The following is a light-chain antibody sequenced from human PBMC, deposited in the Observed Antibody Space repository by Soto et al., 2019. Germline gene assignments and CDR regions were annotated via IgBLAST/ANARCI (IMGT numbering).Light chain of an antibody. CDR1: RSDIGDSNF. CDR3: ASFRSGTLLV. V-gene: IGLV2-14*01. J-gene: IGLJ1*01. Sequence: QSALTQPAAVSGSPGQSVTISCTGPRSDIGDSNFISWYQHSPGKAPRLLIYEVNNRPSGVSRRFSGSKAGNTASLTISGLLDDDEADYFCASFRSGTLLVFGSGTKVTV. CDR2: EVN.